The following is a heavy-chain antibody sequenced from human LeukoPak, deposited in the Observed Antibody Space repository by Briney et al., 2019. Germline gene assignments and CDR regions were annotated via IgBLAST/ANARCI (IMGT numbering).Heavy chain of an antibody. D-gene: IGHD5-12*01. J-gene: IGHJ4*02. CDR3: ARGMGGYGGYDY. V-gene: IGHV3-66*01. Sequence: GGSLRLSCAASGLTVSNNYMSWVRQAPGKGLEWVSVIYSGGSSYYADSVKGRFTISRDNSKNTVYLQMNSLRVEDTAVYYCARGMGGYGGYDYWGQGTLVTVSS. CDR2: IYSGGSS. CDR1: GLTVSNNY.